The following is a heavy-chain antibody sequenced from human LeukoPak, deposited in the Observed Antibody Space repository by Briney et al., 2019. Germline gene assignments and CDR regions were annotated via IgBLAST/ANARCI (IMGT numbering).Heavy chain of an antibody. CDR2: ISGSGGST. Sequence: GGSLRLSCAASGFTFSSYAMSWVRQAPGEGLEWVSAISGSGGSTYYADSVKGRFTISRNNSKNTLYLQMNSLRAEDTAVYYCAKVQNQYYDILTGYYFDYWGQGTLVTVSS. CDR1: GFTFSSYA. J-gene: IGHJ4*02. CDR3: AKVQNQYYDILTGYYFDY. V-gene: IGHV3-23*01. D-gene: IGHD3-9*01.